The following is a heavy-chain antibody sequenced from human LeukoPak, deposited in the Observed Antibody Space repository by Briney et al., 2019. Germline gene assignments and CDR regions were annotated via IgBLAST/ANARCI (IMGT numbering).Heavy chain of an antibody. CDR1: GFTFSDYY. V-gene: IGHV3-11*01. CDR3: ARDDYSRGENWFDP. CDR2: ISSSGSTI. D-gene: IGHD2-15*01. J-gene: IGHJ5*02. Sequence: PGGSLRLSCAASGFTFSDYYMSWIRQAPGKGLEWVSYISSSGSTIYYADSVKGRFTISGDNAKNSLYLQMNSLRAEDTAVYYCARDDYSRGENWFDPWGQGTLVTVSS.